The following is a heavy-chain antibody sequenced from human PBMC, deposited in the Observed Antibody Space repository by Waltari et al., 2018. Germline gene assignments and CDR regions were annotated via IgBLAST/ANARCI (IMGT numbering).Heavy chain of an antibody. V-gene: IGHV1-69*13. CDR3: ARALYGLTAFDI. CDR1: GGTFSSYA. Sequence: QVQLVQSGAEVKKPGSSVKVSCKASGGTFSSYAISWVRQAPGQGLEWMGGIIPISGTANYAQKFQGIVTITADDSTSTAYMELSSLRSEDTAVYYCARALYGLTAFDIWGQGTMVTVSS. J-gene: IGHJ3*02. CDR2: IIPISGTA. D-gene: IGHD2-2*02.